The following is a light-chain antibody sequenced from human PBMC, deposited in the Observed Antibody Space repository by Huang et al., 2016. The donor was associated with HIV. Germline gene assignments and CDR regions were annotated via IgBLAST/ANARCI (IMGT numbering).Light chain of an antibody. J-gene: IGKJ1*01. Sequence: EIVMTQSPATLSVSPGERATLSCRASQSVSSNLAWYQQKPGQAPRLLIYGASTRATGIPARFRGCGSGTEFTLTISSLQSEDFAVYYCQQYNNWPPWTFGQGTKVEIK. CDR3: QQYNNWPPWT. CDR1: QSVSSN. V-gene: IGKV3-15*01. CDR2: GAS.